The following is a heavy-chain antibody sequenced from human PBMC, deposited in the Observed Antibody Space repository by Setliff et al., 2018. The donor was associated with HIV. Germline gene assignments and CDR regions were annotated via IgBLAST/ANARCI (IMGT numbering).Heavy chain of an antibody. V-gene: IGHV1-18*01. J-gene: IGHJ3*02. Sequence: VASVKVSCKASGYTFTSFGISWVRQAPGQGLEWMGRISAYNGNTDHAQRLQGRVTMTTDTSTRTAYMELRSLRSDDTAVYYCCAPGWAFDIWGQGTMVTVSS. CDR1: GYTFTSFG. CDR2: ISAYNGNT. CDR3: CAPGWAFDI.